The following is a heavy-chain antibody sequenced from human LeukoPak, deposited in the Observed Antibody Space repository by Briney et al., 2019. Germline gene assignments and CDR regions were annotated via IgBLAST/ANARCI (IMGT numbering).Heavy chain of an antibody. V-gene: IGHV4-59*01. CDR3: ARDLNGGMDV. J-gene: IGHJ6*02. Sequence: PSETLSLTCTVSGGSISSYYWSWIRQPPGKGLEWIGYIYYSGSTNYNPSLKSRVTISVDTSKNQFSLKLSPVTAADTAVYYCARDLNGGMDVWGQGTTVTVSS. CDR1: GGSISSYY. D-gene: IGHD2-8*01. CDR2: IYYSGST.